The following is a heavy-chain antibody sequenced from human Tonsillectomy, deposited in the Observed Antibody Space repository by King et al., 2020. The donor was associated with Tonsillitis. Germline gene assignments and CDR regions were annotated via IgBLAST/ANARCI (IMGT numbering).Heavy chain of an antibody. CDR2: IKQDGSET. V-gene: IGHV3-7*01. CDR1: GFTFSSYW. J-gene: IGHJ4*02. D-gene: IGHD1-14*01. CDR3: ARDAGKRDSYFFDY. Sequence: VQLVESGGNLVQPGGSLRLSCVASGFTFSSYWMSWVRQAPGKGLEWVANIKQDGSETYYLDSAKGRFTISRDNAKNSLYLQMNSLRAEDTAVYYCARDAGKRDSYFFDYWGQGTLVTVSS.